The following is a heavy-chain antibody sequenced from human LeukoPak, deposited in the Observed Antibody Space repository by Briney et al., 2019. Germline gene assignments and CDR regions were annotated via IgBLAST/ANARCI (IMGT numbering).Heavy chain of an antibody. Sequence: ASVKVSCKASGYTFTGYYMRWVRQAPGQGLEWMGWINPNSGGTNYAQKFQGRVTMTRDTSISTAYMELSRLRSDDTAVYYCARARGYCSSTSCYRRSYYFDYWGQGTLVTVSS. CDR3: ARARGYCSSTSCYRRSYYFDY. D-gene: IGHD2-2*01. CDR2: INPNSGGT. CDR1: GYTFTGYY. V-gene: IGHV1-2*02. J-gene: IGHJ4*02.